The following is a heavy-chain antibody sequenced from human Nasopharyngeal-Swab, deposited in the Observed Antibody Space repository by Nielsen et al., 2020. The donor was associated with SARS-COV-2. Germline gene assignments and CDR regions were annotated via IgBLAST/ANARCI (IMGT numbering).Heavy chain of an antibody. CDR3: ARGIAVAGFDY. V-gene: IGHV3-53*01. CDR1: GFTVSSNY. J-gene: IGHJ4*02. CDR2: IYSGGYT. D-gene: IGHD6-19*01. Sequence: GGSLRLSCAASGFTVSSNYMSWVCQAPGKGLEWVSVIYSGGYTYYADSVKGRFTISRDNSKNTLYLQMNSLRAEDTAVYYCARGIAVAGFDYWGQGTLVTVSS.